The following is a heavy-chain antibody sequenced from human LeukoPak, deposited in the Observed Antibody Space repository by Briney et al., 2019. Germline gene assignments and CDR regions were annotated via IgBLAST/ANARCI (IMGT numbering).Heavy chain of an antibody. J-gene: IGHJ4*02. CDR1: GFTFSYYW. CDR2: IKQDGTDK. D-gene: IGHD5-24*01. Sequence: GGSLRLSCAASGFTFSYYWMSWVRQAPGKGLEWVANIKQDGTDKYYVDSVRGRFTISRDNAKNSLYLQMNSLGVEDTAVYFCARDWRDGSNKVFDWWGQGTLVAVSS. CDR3: ARDWRDGSNKVFDW. V-gene: IGHV3-7*01.